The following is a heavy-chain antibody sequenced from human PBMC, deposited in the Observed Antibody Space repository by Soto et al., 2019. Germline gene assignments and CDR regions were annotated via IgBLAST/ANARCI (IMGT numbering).Heavy chain of an antibody. CDR3: AIAGVRYFDKFDY. CDR2: ISGSGGST. Sequence: GWSLRLSCAASGFTFSSYAMSWVRQAPGKGLEWVSSISGSGGSTYYADSVKGRFTISRDNSKNTLYLQMNSLRAEDTAVYYCAIAGVRYFDKFDYWGQGTLVTVSS. V-gene: IGHV3-23*01. CDR1: GFTFSSYA. D-gene: IGHD3-9*01. J-gene: IGHJ4*02.